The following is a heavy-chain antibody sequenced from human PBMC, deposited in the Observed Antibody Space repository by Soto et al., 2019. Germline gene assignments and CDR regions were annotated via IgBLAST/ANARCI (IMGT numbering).Heavy chain of an antibody. CDR3: VKDGSSGWPYYYGLDV. CDR1: GFTFSSYG. CDR2: ISYDGRNK. V-gene: IGHV3-30*18. Sequence: PGGSLILCWAASGFTFSSYGMHWVRHAPGKGLEWVAVISYDGRNKYYADSVKGRFTISRDNSKNTLYLQMSSLRADDTAVYYCVKDGSSGWPYYYGLDVWGQGTTVTVSS. J-gene: IGHJ6*02. D-gene: IGHD6-19*01.